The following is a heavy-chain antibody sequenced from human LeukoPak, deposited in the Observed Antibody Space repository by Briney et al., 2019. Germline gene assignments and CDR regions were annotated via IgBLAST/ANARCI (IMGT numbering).Heavy chain of an antibody. J-gene: IGHJ4*02. CDR2: ISGSGGST. V-gene: IGHV3-23*01. CDR3: AKYVGAFDY. Sequence: PAGSLRLSCADSGFTFSSYAMSWVRQTPRKGQEWVSDISGSGGSTYYADSVKGRFTISRDNSKNALYLQMNSLRAEDTAVYYCAKYVGAFDYWGQGTLVTVSS. CDR1: GFTFSSYA. D-gene: IGHD1-26*01.